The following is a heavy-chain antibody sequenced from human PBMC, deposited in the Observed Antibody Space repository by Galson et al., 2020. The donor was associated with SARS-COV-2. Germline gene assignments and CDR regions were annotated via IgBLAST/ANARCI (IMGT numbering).Heavy chain of an antibody. CDR2: ISHSGGT. J-gene: IGHJ3*02. CDR1: GTSISSGSYS. D-gene: IGHD4-17*01. CDR3: ARLHYGEYAPEAFDI. V-gene: IGHV4-30-2*01. Sequence: SETLYLTCAVSGTSISSGSYSWNWIRQPPGTGLEWIGYISHSGGTYYNPSLKSRVTISGDRSKNQFSLRLSSVTAADTAVYYCARLHYGEYAPEAFDIWGPGTRVTVAS.